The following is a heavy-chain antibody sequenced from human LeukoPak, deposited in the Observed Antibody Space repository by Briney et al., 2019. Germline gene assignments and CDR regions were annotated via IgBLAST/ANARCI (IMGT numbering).Heavy chain of an antibody. CDR3: ARDRTQELLWFGELPYYFDY. D-gene: IGHD3-10*01. CDR1: GGSFSGYY. CDR2: IYYSGST. V-gene: IGHV4-34*01. Sequence: PSETLSLTCAVYGGSFSGYYWGWIRQPPGKGLEWIGSIYYSGSTYYNPSLKSRVTISVDTSKNQFSLKLSSVTAADTAVYYCARDRTQELLWFGELPYYFDYWGQGTLVTVSS. J-gene: IGHJ4*02.